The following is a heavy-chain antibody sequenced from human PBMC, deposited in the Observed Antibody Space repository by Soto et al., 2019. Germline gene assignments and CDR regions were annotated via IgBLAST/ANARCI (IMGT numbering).Heavy chain of an antibody. Sequence: GGSLRLSCAASGFTFSTYSMIWVRQAPGKGLEWVSYISSPSSSIYYADSLKGRFIISRDNAKNSLYLQMNSLRDEDTAVYYCARDLTFPATRRGMDVWGQGTTVTVSS. CDR1: GFTFSTYS. J-gene: IGHJ6*02. V-gene: IGHV3-48*02. CDR3: ARDLTFPATRRGMDV. CDR2: ISSPSSSI.